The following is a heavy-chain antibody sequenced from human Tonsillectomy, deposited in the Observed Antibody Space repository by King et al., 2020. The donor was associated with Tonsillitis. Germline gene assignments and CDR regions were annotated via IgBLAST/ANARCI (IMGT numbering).Heavy chain of an antibody. J-gene: IGHJ6*02. CDR1: GDTFTSYG. Sequence: VQLVQSGAEVKKPGASVKVSCKASGDTFTSYGFSWERQAPGQGLEWMGWISADNGATNYAQKLQGRVIMIRDTSTSTVYMELRSLRSDDTAVYYCARDVSSSYHYYGMDVWGQGTTVTVSS. CDR2: ISADNGAT. CDR3: ARDVSSSYHYYGMDV. V-gene: IGHV1-18*01. D-gene: IGHD6-6*01.